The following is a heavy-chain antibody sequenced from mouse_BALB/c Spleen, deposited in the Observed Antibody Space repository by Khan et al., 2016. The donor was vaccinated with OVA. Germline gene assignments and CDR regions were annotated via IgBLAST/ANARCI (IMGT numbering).Heavy chain of an antibody. V-gene: IGHV9-3-1*01. CDR2: INTYTGEP. J-gene: IGHJ4*01. Sequence: QIQLVQSGPELKKPGETVQISCKASGFTFTNYGMNWVRQATGKGLKWMGWINTYTGEPTFTDDFKGRFALSLETSASTAYLQINSLKNEDTATYFLARVGKNGTTDFWGQGTPVTV. CDR3: ARVGKNGTTDF. CDR1: GFTFTNYG.